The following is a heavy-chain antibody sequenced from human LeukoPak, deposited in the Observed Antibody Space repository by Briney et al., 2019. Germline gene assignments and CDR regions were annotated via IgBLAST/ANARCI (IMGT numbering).Heavy chain of an antibody. Sequence: PGGSLRLSCAASGFTFSNYAMTWVRQAPGKGLEWVSAVTGSSGGTYYADSVKGRFTISRDDSKSTLYLQMNSLRVEDTAVYYCAKSGHSTSSWFDPWGQGTLVIVSS. CDR2: VTGSSGGT. CDR1: GFTFSNYA. D-gene: IGHD6-6*01. CDR3: AKSGHSTSSWFDP. J-gene: IGHJ5*02. V-gene: IGHV3-23*01.